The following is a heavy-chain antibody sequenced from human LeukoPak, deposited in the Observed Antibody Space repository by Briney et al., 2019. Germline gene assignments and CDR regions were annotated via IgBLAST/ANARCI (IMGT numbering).Heavy chain of an antibody. CDR1: GGSISSSSYY. J-gene: IGHJ4*02. D-gene: IGHD6-19*01. V-gene: IGHV4-39*01. CDR3: AGGSSGWYVLYYFDY. Sequence: SETLSLTCTVSGGSISSSSYYWGWIRQPPGKGLEWIGSIYYSGSTYYNPSLKSRVTISVDTSKNQFSLKLSSVTAADTAVYYCAGGSSGWYVLYYFDYWGQGTLVTVSS. CDR2: IYYSGST.